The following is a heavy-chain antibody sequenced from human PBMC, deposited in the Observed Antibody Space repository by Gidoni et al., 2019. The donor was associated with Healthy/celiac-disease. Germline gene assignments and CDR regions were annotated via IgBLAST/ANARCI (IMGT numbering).Heavy chain of an antibody. J-gene: IGHJ6*04. V-gene: IGHV4-4*07. Sequence: VQLQESGPGLVKPSETLSLTCTVSGGSISSYYWSWIRQRAGTVLEWIGRIYTSGSTHSNPSLKSRFTMSVDTSKNQFSRKLSSVTAADTAVYYCARVSNYGMDVWGKGTTVTVSS. CDR3: ARVSNYGMDV. CDR2: IYTSGST. CDR1: GGSISSYY. D-gene: IGHD6-13*01.